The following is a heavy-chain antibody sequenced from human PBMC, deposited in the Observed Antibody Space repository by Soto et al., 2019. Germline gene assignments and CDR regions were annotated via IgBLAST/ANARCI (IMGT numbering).Heavy chain of an antibody. CDR3: ARGQLPLRYCSGGSCYRYYFDY. CDR2: INPSGGST. Sequence: QVQLVQSGAEVKKPGASVKVSCKASGYTFTSYYMHWVRQAPGQGLEWMGIINPSGGSTSYAQKFQGRVTMTRDTSTSTVYMELSSLRSEDAPANYCARGQLPLRYCSGGSCYRYYFDYWGQGTLVTVSS. V-gene: IGHV1-46*03. J-gene: IGHJ4*02. D-gene: IGHD2-15*01. CDR1: GYTFTSYY.